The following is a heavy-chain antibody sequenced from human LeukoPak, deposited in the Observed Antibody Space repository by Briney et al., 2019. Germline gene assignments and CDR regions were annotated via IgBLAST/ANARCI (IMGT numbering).Heavy chain of an antibody. Sequence: PSETLSLTCTASGGSISSYYWSWIRQPPGKGLEWIGYIYYSGSTNYNPSLQSRVTISVDTSKNHFSLKLISVAAADTAVYYCARLRTVGATESYYYYCYGMGVWGQGSTVSVSS. CDR3: ARLRTVGATESYYYYCYGMGV. J-gene: IGHJ6*02. V-gene: IGHV4-59*08. CDR1: GGSISSYY. D-gene: IGHD1-26*01. CDR2: IYYSGST.